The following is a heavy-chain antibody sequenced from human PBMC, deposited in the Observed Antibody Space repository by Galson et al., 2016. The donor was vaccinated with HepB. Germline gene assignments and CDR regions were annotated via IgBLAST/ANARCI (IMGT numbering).Heavy chain of an antibody. CDR2: ISSSGSTI. Sequence: SLRLSCAASGFTFSSYEMNWVRQAPGKGLEWVSYISSSGSTIYYADSVKGRFTISRDNAKNSLYLQMNSLRAEDTAVYYCAGGHEDFWSPFYYYGMDVWGQGTTVTVSS. CDR1: GFTFSSYE. CDR3: AGGHEDFWSPFYYYGMDV. J-gene: IGHJ6*02. V-gene: IGHV3-48*03. D-gene: IGHD3-3*01.